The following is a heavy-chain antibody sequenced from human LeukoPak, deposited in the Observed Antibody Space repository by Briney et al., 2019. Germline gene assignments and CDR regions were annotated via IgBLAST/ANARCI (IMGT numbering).Heavy chain of an antibody. V-gene: IGHV3-48*03. CDR1: GFTFSSYE. D-gene: IGHD6-13*01. CDR3: ARGYSSSWYLD. J-gene: IGHJ4*02. Sequence: GGSLRLSCAASGFTFSSYEMNWVRQAPGKGLEWVSYISSSGSTIYYADSVKGRFTISRDNAKNSLSLQMNSLRADDTAVYYCARGYSSSWYLDWGQGTLVTVSS. CDR2: ISSSGSTI.